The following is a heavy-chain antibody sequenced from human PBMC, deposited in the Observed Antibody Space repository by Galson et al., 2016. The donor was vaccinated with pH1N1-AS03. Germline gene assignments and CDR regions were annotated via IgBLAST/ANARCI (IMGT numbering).Heavy chain of an antibody. CDR2: INANNGVT. D-gene: IGHD3-10*02. CDR1: GYIFTGFY. J-gene: IGHJ6*02. V-gene: IGHV1-2*04. Sequence: SCKASGYIFTGFYVHWVRQAPGQGLEWMGWINANNGVTNYAQKFQAWVTMTGDTSISTAYLELYGLKSDDTAVYYCARDPRGPCSSATCATNYYFGMDGWGQGTTVIVSS. CDR3: ARDPRGPCSSATCATNYYFGMDG.